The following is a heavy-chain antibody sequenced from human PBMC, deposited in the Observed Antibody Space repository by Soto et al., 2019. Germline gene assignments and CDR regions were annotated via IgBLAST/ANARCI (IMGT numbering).Heavy chain of an antibody. D-gene: IGHD3-22*01. V-gene: IGHV4-39*07. CDR2: IYHTGNA. J-gene: IGHJ4*02. CDR3: ARDYYDSSGRPTIDY. Sequence: SETLSLTCSVSGDSISNSRFYWAWIRQPPGEGLEWIGSIYHTGNAYYNPSLKSRVTISVDTSKNQFSLKLSSVTAADTAVYYCARDYYDSSGRPTIDYWGQGTLVTVSS. CDR1: GDSISNSRFY.